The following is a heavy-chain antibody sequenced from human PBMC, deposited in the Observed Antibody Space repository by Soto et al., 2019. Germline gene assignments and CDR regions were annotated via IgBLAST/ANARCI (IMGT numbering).Heavy chain of an antibody. Sequence: GGSLRLSCAASGFTFSSYAMSWVRQAPGKGLEWVSAISGSGGSTYYADSVKGRFTISRDNSKNTLYLQMNSLRAEDTAVYYCAKDQGYSSGWYDYGYWGQGTLVTVSS. D-gene: IGHD6-19*01. CDR3: AKDQGYSSGWYDYGY. CDR2: ISGSGGST. J-gene: IGHJ4*02. CDR1: GFTFSSYA. V-gene: IGHV3-23*01.